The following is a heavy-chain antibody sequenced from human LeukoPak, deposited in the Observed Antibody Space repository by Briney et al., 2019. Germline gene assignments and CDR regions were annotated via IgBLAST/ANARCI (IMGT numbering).Heavy chain of an antibody. CDR1: GFTFSSYA. J-gene: IGHJ6*02. D-gene: IGHD6-25*01. CDR3: ARDAADPIYGMDV. V-gene: IGHV3-21*01. Sequence: GGSLRLSCAASGFTFSSYAMNWVRQAPGKGLEWVSSISSSSSYIYYADSVKGRFTISRDNAKNSLYLQMNSLRAEDTAVYYCARDAADPIYGMDVWGQGTTVTVSS. CDR2: ISSSSSYI.